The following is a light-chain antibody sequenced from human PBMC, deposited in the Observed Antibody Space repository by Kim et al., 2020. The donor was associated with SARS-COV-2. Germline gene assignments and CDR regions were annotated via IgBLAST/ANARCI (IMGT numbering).Light chain of an antibody. Sequence: SLTISCTGTSSDVGAYDYVSWFQQHPGKAPQLVIYDVSYRPSGVSNRFSGSMSGNTASLTISGLQAEDEADYYCSSYTGSSTLYAFGTGTKVTVL. CDR3: SSYTGSSTLYA. J-gene: IGLJ1*01. CDR2: DVS. V-gene: IGLV2-14*03. CDR1: SSDVGAYDY.